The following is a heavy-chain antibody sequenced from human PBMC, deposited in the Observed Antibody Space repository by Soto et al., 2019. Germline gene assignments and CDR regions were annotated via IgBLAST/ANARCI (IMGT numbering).Heavy chain of an antibody. CDR1: GYTFTSYG. D-gene: IGHD3-22*01. CDR2: ISAYNGNT. J-gene: IGHJ4*02. CDR3: ARERYYYDSSGDFDY. Sequence: ASVKVSCNASGYTFTSYGISWVRQAPGQGLEWMGWISAYNGNTNYAQKLQGRVTMTTDTSTSTAYMELRSLRSDDTAVYYCARERYYYDSSGDFDYWGQGTLVTVPS. V-gene: IGHV1-18*01.